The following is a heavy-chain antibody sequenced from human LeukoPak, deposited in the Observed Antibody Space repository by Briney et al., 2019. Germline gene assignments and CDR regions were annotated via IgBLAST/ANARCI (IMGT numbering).Heavy chain of an antibody. CDR1: GFTFSACY. CDR2: ISSSGSTI. Sequence: GGSLRLSCAASGFTFSACYMSWVRQAPGKGLEWVSYISSSGSTIYYADSVKGRFTISRDNAKNTLYLQMNSLRAEDTAVYYCARGFWAGVEYWGQGALVTVSS. J-gene: IGHJ4*02. V-gene: IGHV3-11*04. D-gene: IGHD3-16*01. CDR3: ARGFWAGVEY.